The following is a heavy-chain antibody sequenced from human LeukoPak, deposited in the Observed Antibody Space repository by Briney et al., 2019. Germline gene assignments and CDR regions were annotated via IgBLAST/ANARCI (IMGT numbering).Heavy chain of an antibody. Sequence: SVKVSCKASGGTFSSYAISWVRQAPGQGLEWMGGIIPIFGTANYAQKFQGRVTITTDESTSTAYMELSSLRSDDTAVYYCASEGNYYGSGSYYNPLGYWGQGTLVTVSS. V-gene: IGHV1-69*05. CDR2: IIPIFGTA. D-gene: IGHD3-10*01. J-gene: IGHJ4*02. CDR3: ASEGNYYGSGSYYNPLGY. CDR1: GGTFSSYA.